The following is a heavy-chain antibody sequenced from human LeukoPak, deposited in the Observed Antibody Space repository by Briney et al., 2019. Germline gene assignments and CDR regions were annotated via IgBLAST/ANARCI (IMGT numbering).Heavy chain of an antibody. D-gene: IGHD3-9*01. CDR1: GFTFSVYW. CDR2: ISYDGSNK. Sequence: GGSLRLSCAASGFTFSVYWMSWVRQAPGKGLEWVAVISYDGSNKYYADSVKGRFTISRDNSKNTLYLQMNSLRAEDTAVYYCARGSGYYKALDYWGQGTLVTVSS. CDR3: ARGSGYYKALDY. V-gene: IGHV3-30-3*01. J-gene: IGHJ4*02.